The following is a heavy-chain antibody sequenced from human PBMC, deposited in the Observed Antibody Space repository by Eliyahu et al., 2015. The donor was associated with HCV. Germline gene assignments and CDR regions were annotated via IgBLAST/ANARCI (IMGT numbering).Heavy chain of an antibody. CDR2: ISFSGGST. D-gene: IGHD6-19*01. V-gene: IGHV3-23*01. CDR1: GFNFSNYA. J-gene: IGHJ6*02. CDR3: ARPSVAGTSFRPSYYFGLDV. Sequence: EVQLLESGGGLVQPGGSLRLSCIASGFNFSNYAMNWVRQAPGKGLEWVSAISFSGGSTYSADSVKGRLTISRDNSKNTLFLHMNSLRAEDTAVYYCARPSVAGTSFRPSYYFGLDVWGQGTTVTVSS.